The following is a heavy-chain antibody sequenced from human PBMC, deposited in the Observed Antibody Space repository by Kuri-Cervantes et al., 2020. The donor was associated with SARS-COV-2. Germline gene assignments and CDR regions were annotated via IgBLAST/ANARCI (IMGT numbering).Heavy chain of an antibody. V-gene: IGHV4-59*08. CDR1: GGSISSYY. J-gene: IGHJ1*01. Sequence: GSLRLSCTVSGGSISSYYWSWIRQPPGKGLEWIGYIYYSGSTNYNPSLKSRVTISVDTSKNQFSLKLSSVTAADTAVYYCARHRGGYYGSGSNGEYFQHWGQGTLVTVSS. CDR2: IYYSGST. CDR3: ARHRGGYYGSGSNGEYFQH. D-gene: IGHD3-10*01.